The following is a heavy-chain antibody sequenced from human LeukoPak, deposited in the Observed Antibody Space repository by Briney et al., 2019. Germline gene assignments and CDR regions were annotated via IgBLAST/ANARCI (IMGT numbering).Heavy chain of an antibody. Sequence: SETLSLTCTVSGGSISSYYWSWIRQPPGKGLEWIGYIYYSGSTNYNPSLKSRVTMSVDTSKNQFSLKLSSVTAADTAVYYCARDLVAVAGVPWGQGTLVTVSS. CDR3: ARDLVAVAGVP. J-gene: IGHJ5*02. D-gene: IGHD6-19*01. CDR2: IYYSGST. V-gene: IGHV4-59*12. CDR1: GGSISSYY.